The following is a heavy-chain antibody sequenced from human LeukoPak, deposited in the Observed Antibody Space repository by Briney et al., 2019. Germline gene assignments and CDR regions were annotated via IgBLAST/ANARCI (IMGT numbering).Heavy chain of an antibody. Sequence: GGSLRLSCAASGFTFSSYGMHWVRQAPGKGLEWVAVIWYDGSNKYYADSVKGRFTISKDNAKNSLYLQMNSLRAEDTALYHCARNNGMGVWGQGTTVIVSS. CDR2: IWYDGSNK. V-gene: IGHV3-33*01. J-gene: IGHJ6*02. CDR1: GFTFSSYG. CDR3: ARNNGMGV.